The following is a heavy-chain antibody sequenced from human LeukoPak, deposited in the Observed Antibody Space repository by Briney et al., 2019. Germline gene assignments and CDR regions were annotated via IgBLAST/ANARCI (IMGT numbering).Heavy chain of an antibody. CDR3: AREPLYYDILTGGFDY. D-gene: IGHD3-9*01. CDR2: INPNSGGT. Sequence: ASVKVSCKASGYTFTGYYMHWVRQAPGQGLEWMGWINPNSGGTNYAQKFQGRVTMTRDTSISTAYMELSRLRSDDTAVYYCAREPLYYDILTGGFDYWGQGTLVTVSS. V-gene: IGHV1-2*02. J-gene: IGHJ4*02. CDR1: GYTFTGYY.